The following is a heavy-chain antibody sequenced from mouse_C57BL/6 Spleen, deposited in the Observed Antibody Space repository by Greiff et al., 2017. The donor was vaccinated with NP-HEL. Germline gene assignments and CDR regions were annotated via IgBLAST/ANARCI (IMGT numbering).Heavy chain of an antibody. CDR2: INPSNGGT. D-gene: IGHD1-1*01. CDR3: ARTDYGSPFDY. Sequence: VQLQESGTELVKPGASVKLSCKASGYTFTSYWMHWVKQRPGQGLEWIGNINPSNGGTNYNEKFKSKATLTVDKSSSTAYMQLSSLTSEDSAVYYCARTDYGSPFDYWGQGTTLTVSS. CDR1: GYTFTSYW. J-gene: IGHJ2*01. V-gene: IGHV1-53*01.